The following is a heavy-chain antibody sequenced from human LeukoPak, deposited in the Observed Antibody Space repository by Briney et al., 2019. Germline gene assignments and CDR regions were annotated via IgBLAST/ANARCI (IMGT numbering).Heavy chain of an antibody. Sequence: PSETLSLTCTVSGGPIRNNYWIWFRQSPGKGLEWIGYVYYSGSTNYNPSLKSRVKISVDMSKNQFSLKLSSVTAADTAVYYCAKIMCENSHGPRVCWFDPWGQGTLVTVTS. V-gene: IGHV4-59*01. CDR3: AKIMCENSHGPRVCWFDP. D-gene: IGHD5-18*01. CDR1: GGPIRNNY. J-gene: IGHJ5*02. CDR2: VYYSGST.